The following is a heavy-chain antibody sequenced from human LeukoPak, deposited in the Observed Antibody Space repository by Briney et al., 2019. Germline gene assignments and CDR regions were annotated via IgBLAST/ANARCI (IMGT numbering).Heavy chain of an antibody. CDR3: ARYGYSGSYYISAFDY. D-gene: IGHD1-26*01. J-gene: IGHJ4*02. Sequence: SETLSLTCTVSGYSITSGYYWSWIRQPAGKGLEWIGRIYTSGSTNYNPSLKSRVTISVDTSKNQFSLKLSSVTAADTAVYYCARYGYSGSYYISAFDYWGQGTLVTVSS. V-gene: IGHV4-4*07. CDR2: IYTSGST. CDR1: GYSITSGYY.